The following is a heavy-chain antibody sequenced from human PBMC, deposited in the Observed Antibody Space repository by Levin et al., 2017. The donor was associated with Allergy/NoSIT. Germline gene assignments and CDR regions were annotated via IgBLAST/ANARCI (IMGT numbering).Heavy chain of an antibody. J-gene: IGHJ4*02. CDR3: ARGGDSYYYDSSGTRWWD. Sequence: SQTLSLTCTVSGGSIRSSSYYWGWIRQPPGKGLEWIGSIYYSGSTYYNPSLKSRVTISVDTSKNQFSLKLSSVTAADTAVYYCARGGDSYYYDSSGTRWWDWGQGTLVTVSS. CDR1: GGSIRSSSYY. D-gene: IGHD3-22*01. CDR2: IYYSGST. V-gene: IGHV4-39*01.